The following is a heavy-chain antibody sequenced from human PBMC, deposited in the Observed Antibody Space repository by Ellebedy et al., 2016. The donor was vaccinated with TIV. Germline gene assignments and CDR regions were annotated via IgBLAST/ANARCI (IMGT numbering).Heavy chain of an antibody. CDR2: ITWNSGRI. D-gene: IGHD6-19*01. J-gene: IGHJ4*02. V-gene: IGHV3-9*01. Sequence: GGSLRLSCAASGFTFDDSGMHWVRQAPGKGLEWVSGITWNSGRIGYADSVKGRFTISRDDAKNSLYLQMNSLRAEDTAFYYCAKDITGGWYYFDDWGQGTLVTVSS. CDR1: GFTFDDSG. CDR3: AKDITGGWYYFDD.